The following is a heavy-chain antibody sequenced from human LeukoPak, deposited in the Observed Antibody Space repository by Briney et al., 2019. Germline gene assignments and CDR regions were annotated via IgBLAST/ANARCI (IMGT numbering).Heavy chain of an antibody. CDR1: GFTFSSSW. J-gene: IGHJ3*02. V-gene: IGHV3-7*01. D-gene: IGHD5-18*01. CDR2: IKQDGSEK. Sequence: GGSLRLFCAASGFTFSSSWMSWVRQAPGKGLEWVANIKQDGSEKNYVDSVKGRFTISRDNAKNSMYLQMNSLRADDTAEYYCARDRGYNAFDIWGQGTMVTVSS. CDR3: ARDRGYNAFDI.